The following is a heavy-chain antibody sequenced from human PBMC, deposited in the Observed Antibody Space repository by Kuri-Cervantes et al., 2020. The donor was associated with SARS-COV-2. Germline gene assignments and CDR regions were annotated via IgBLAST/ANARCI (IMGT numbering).Heavy chain of an antibody. CDR3: AKGYDFWSGYRLFDY. CDR1: GFTFSSYS. V-gene: IGHV3-21*04. CDR2: ISSSSSYI. D-gene: IGHD3-3*01. J-gene: IGHJ4*02. Sequence: GGSLRLSCAASGFTFSSYSMNWVRQAPGKGLEWVSSISSSSSYIYYADSVKGRFTISRDNAKTSVYLQMNSLRAEDTAVYYCAKGYDFWSGYRLFDYWGQGTLVTVSS.